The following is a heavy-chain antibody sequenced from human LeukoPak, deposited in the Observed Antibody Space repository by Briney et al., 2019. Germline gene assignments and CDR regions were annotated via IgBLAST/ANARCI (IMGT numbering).Heavy chain of an antibody. V-gene: IGHV1-46*01. D-gene: IGHD5-18*01. CDR1: GYTFINYY. J-gene: IGHJ4*02. CDR3: AREIGPRQLHLWGSAFDY. Sequence: GASVKVSCKASGYTFINYYMHWVRQAPGQGLEWMAIINPSGGTTSYAQNFQGRVTMTRDTSTSTVYMELSSLRSEDTAVYYCAREIGPRQLHLWGSAFDYWGQGTLVTVSS. CDR2: INPSGGTT.